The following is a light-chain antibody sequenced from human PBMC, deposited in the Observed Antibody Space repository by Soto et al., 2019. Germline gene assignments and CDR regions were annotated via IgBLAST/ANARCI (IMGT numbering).Light chain of an antibody. CDR3: SSYTISTTFPWV. Sequence: QSALTQPASVSGSPGQSITISCTGTSSDVGGYYYVCWYQHHPGKAPKLMIYEVTTRPSGISNSFSGSKSGNTTSLTISGLQAEDEADYYCSSYTISTTFPWVFGPGTKVTVL. CDR1: SSDVGGYYY. J-gene: IGLJ1*01. CDR2: EVT. V-gene: IGLV2-14*01.